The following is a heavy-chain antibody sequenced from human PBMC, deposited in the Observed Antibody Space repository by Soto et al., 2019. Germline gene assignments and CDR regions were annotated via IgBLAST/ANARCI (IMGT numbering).Heavy chain of an antibody. J-gene: IGHJ2*01. CDR2: VSDSGSS. CDR3: ARVWRRGWHFDL. CDR1: GGSISSYY. V-gene: IGHV4-59*01. Sequence: QVQLLESGPGLVKPSETLSLTCTVSGGSISSYYWSWIRQPPGKGLEWIGYVSDSGSSTHHPSLKSRVTISVDTSKNQFSLRLRSVTAADTAVYYCARVWRRGWHFDLWGRGTLVTVSS. D-gene: IGHD1-1*01.